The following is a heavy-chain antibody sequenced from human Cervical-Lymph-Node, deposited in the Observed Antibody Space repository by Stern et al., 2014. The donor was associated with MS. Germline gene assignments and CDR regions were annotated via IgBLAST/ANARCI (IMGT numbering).Heavy chain of an antibody. V-gene: IGHV3-30*03. Sequence: VKLVESGGAVVQPGRSLRLSCAASGFTFSSYGMHLGRQAPGQGLALVTVISDDGNHKYYAASVKGRFTISRDNSKNTLHLQMNSVTPDDTAIYYCARDYEDTSMLFDHWGQGTLVTVSS. CDR1: GFTFSSYG. CDR2: ISDDGNHK. J-gene: IGHJ4*02. D-gene: IGHD2-8*01. CDR3: ARDYEDTSMLFDH.